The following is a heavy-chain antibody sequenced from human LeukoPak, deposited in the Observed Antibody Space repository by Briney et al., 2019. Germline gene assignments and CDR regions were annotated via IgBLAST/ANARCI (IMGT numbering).Heavy chain of an antibody. CDR3: ARDNLYSYCSSSSCQYYFDY. CDR2: INHSGST. J-gene: IGHJ4*02. CDR1: GGSFSGYY. V-gene: IGHV4-34*01. Sequence: PSETLSLTCAVYGGSFSGYYWSWIRQPPGKGLEWIGEINHSGSTNYNPSLKSRVTISVDTSKNQFSLKLSSVTAADTAVYYCARDNLYSYCSSSSCQYYFDYWGQGTLVAVSS. D-gene: IGHD2-15*01.